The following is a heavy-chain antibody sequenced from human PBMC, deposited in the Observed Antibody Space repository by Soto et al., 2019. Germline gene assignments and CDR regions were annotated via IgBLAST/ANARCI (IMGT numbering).Heavy chain of an antibody. CDR3: ASGPGSDFWSGLNWFDP. V-gene: IGHV4-39*01. Sequence: SETLSLTCTVSGGSISSYYWGWIRQPPGKGLEWIGSIYYSGSTYYNPSLKSRVTISVDTSKNQFSLKLSSVTAADTAVYYCASGPGSDFWSGLNWFDPWGQGTLVTVSS. CDR2: IYYSGST. CDR1: GGSISSYY. J-gene: IGHJ5*02. D-gene: IGHD3-3*01.